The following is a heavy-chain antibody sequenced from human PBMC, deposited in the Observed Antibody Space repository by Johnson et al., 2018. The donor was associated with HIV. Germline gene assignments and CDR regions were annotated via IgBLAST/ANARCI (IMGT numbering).Heavy chain of an antibody. V-gene: IGHV3-30*18. CDR3: AKRGSTMVGGAGALDL. CDR2: ISYDGSNK. J-gene: IGHJ3*01. CDR1: GFTFSSYD. Sequence: VQLVESGGGLVQPGGSLRLSCAASGFTFSSYDMHWVRQAPGKGLEWVAVISYDGSNKYYADSVKGRFTISRDNSKNTLYLQMNSLRAEDTAVYYCAKRGSTMVGGAGALDLWGQGTMVTVSP. D-gene: IGHD3-10*01.